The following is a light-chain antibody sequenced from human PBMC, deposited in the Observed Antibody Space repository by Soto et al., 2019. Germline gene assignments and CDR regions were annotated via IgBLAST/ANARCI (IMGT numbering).Light chain of an antibody. V-gene: IGKV1-17*03. J-gene: IGKJ4*01. CDR1: QVISNY. CDR3: LQHNSYPLT. CDR2: AAS. Sequence: EIQMSQSPSAMSASVADRVTITCRASQVISNYLAWFQQKPGKVPKHLIYAASSLQSGVPSRFSGSGSGTEFTLTISSLQPEDFATYYCLQHNSYPLTFGGGTKVDIK.